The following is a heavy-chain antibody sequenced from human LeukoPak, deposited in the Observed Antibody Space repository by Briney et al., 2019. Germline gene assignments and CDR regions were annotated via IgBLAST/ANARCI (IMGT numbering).Heavy chain of an antibody. CDR3: AREPSGTFFNWFDP. Sequence: SETLSLTCTVSGGSISNYYWSWIRQPPGKGLEWIGYVYYSGGTNYNPSLKSRVTISVDTSKNQFSLKLRSVTAADTAMYYCAREPSGTFFNWFDPWGQGTLVTVSS. CDR1: GGSISNYY. CDR2: VYYSGGT. V-gene: IGHV4-59*01. J-gene: IGHJ5*02. D-gene: IGHD1-26*01.